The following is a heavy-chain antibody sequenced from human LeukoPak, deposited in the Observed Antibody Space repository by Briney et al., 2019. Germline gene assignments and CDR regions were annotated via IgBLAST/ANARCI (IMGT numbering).Heavy chain of an antibody. D-gene: IGHD6-13*01. V-gene: IGHV4-59*08. CDR1: GGSISNYY. J-gene: IGHJ5*02. CDR2: IYYSGST. Sequence: SETLSLTCTVSGGSISNYYWSWIRQPPGKGLEWIGYIYYSGSTNYNPSLKSRVTISVDTSKNQFSLKLSSVTAADTAVYYCARGRGDQQLGGWFDPWGQGTLVTVSS. CDR3: ARGRGDQQLGGWFDP.